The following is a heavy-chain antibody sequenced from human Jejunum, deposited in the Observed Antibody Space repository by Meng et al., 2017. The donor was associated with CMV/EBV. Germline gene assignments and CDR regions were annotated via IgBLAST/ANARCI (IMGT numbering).Heavy chain of an antibody. J-gene: IGHJ6*02. D-gene: IGHD2-2*01. CDR3: ANQLPWNYYYGMDL. CDR1: GLSFSRFN. CDR2: ISSTSSYI. V-gene: IGHV3-21*01. Sequence: GLSFSRFNMNWVRQAPGKGLEWVASISSTSSYIYYADSLKGRFAISRDNAKNSLFLQMNSLRAEDTAVYYCANQLPWNYYYGMDLWGQGTTVTVSS.